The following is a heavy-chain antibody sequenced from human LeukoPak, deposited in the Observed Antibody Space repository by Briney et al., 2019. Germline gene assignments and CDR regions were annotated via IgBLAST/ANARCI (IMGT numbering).Heavy chain of an antibody. CDR3: ARDLGYCTKGVCYAYHFDY. CDR2: ISSSSSYI. J-gene: IGHJ4*02. V-gene: IGHV3-21*01. D-gene: IGHD2-8*01. CDR1: GFTFSSYS. Sequence: PGGSLRLSCAASGFTFSSYSMNWVRQAPGKGLEWVSSISSSSSYIYYADSVKGRFTISRDNAKNSLYLQMNSLRAEDTAVYYCARDLGYCTKGVCYAYHFDYWGQGTLVTVSS.